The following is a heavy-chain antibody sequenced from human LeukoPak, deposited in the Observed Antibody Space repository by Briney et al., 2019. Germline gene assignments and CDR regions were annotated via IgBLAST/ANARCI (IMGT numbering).Heavy chain of an antibody. CDR2: IIPILGTA. V-gene: IGHV1-69*01. J-gene: IGHJ6*04. CDR1: GGTFSSYA. CDR3: ARSHIVVVPAAISYYYYYGMDV. Sequence: SVKVSCKASGGTFSSYAISWVRQAPGQGLEWMGGIIPILGTANYAQKFQGRVTITADESTSTAYMELSSLRSEDTAVYYCARSHIVVVPAAISYYYYYGMDVWGKGTTVTVSS. D-gene: IGHD2-2*01.